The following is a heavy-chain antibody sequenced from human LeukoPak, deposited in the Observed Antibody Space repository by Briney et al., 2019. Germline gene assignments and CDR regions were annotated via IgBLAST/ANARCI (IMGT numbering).Heavy chain of an antibody. CDR1: GFTFSNAW. V-gene: IGHV3-15*07. CDR3: ITDLSRYDYDGSDYY. CDR2: IKSKTDGGTT. J-gene: IGHJ4*02. D-gene: IGHD3-22*01. Sequence: GGSLRLSCAASGFTFSNAWMNWVRQAPGKGLEWVGRIKSKTDGGTTDYAAPVKGRFTISRDDSKNTLYMQMNRLKTEDTAVYYCITDLSRYDYDGSDYYWGQGTLVTVSS.